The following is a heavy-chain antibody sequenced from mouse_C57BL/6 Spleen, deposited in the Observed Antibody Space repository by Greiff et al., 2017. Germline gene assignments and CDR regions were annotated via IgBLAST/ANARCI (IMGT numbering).Heavy chain of an antibody. J-gene: IGHJ3*01. CDR2: IYPGDGDT. V-gene: IGHV1-82*01. D-gene: IGHD2-5*01. CDR3: ARSGSNYVCAY. Sequence: QVQLKQSGPELVTPGASVKISCKASGYSFSSSWMNWVKQRPGKGLEWIGRIYPGDGDTNYNGKFKGKATLTADKSSSTAYRQLSSLTAEDAAVYFWARSGSNYVCAYWGQGTLVTVSA. CDR1: GYSFSSSW.